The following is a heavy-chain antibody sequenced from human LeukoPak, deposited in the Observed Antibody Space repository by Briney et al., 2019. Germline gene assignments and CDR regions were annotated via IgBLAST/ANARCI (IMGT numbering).Heavy chain of an antibody. CDR3: ARDVYYYDSSGFDP. CDR2: ISGSGGST. J-gene: IGHJ5*02. D-gene: IGHD3-22*01. Sequence: GGSLRLSCAASGFTFSSHSMTWVRQAPGKGLEWVSAISGSGGSTYYADSVKGRFTISRDNSKNTLSLQMDSLRAEDTAVYYCARDVYYYDSSGFDPWGQGTLVTVSS. V-gene: IGHV3-23*01. CDR1: GFTFSSHS.